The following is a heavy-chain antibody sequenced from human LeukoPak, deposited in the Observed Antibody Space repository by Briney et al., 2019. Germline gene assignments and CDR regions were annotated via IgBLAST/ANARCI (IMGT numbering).Heavy chain of an antibody. CDR2: MYYSGST. CDR1: VGSISSYH. V-gene: IGHV4-59*08. J-gene: IGHJ3*02. D-gene: IGHD5-12*01. Sequence: SETLSLTCTVSVGSISSYHWTWVRQPPGKGLEWIGYMYYSGSTNYNPSLKSRVTISVDTSNNQFSLKLSSVTAADTAVYYCARHTRPGYSGYENAFEIKGQGTMVTVSS. CDR3: ARHTRPGYSGYENAFEI.